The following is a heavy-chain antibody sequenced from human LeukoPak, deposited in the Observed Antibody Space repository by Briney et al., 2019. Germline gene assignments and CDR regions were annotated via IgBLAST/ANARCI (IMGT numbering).Heavy chain of an antibody. D-gene: IGHD3-10*01. CDR1: GYTFTSYA. CDR2: INTNTGNP. CDR3: ARVGQEVGYYGSGALLMDV. V-gene: IGHV7-4-1*02. J-gene: IGHJ6*02. Sequence: GASVKVSCKASGYTFTSYAMNWVRQAPGQGLEWMGWINTNTGNPTYAQGFTGRFVFSLDTSVSTAYLQISSLKAEDTAVYYCARVGQEVGYYGSGALLMDVWGQGTTVTVSS.